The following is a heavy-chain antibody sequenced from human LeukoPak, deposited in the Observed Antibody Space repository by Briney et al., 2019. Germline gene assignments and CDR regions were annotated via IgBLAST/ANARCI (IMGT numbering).Heavy chain of an antibody. CDR2: IRSDENYK. J-gene: IGHJ5*02. Sequence: GGPLRLSSPASGFTFTSYGMHWVRQAPGKGLEWVAHIRSDENYKHYADSVKGRFTISRDNSKNTVYVQMNSLRPEDTAVYYCAKDAHWSADHWGQGTLVTVSS. CDR3: AKDAHWSADH. CDR1: GFTFTSYG. V-gene: IGHV3-30*02. D-gene: IGHD3-3*01.